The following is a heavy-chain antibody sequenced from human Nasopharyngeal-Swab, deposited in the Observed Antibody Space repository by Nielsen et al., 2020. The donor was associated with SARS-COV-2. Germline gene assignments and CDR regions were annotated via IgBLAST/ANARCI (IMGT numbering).Heavy chain of an antibody. D-gene: IGHD3-10*01. Sequence: WIRQPLGKGREWIGSIYYSGSTYYNPSLKSRVTISVDTSKNQFSLKLSSVTAADTAVYYCAPYGSGSYGVYWGQGTLVTVSS. CDR3: APYGSGSYGVY. CDR2: IYYSGST. V-gene: IGHV4-39*01. J-gene: IGHJ4*02.